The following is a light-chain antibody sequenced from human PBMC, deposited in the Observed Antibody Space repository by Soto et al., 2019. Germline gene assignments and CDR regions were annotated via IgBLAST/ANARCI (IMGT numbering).Light chain of an antibody. CDR2: DAS. V-gene: IGKV3-11*01. CDR1: QSVTSY. J-gene: IGKJ1*01. Sequence: VMSLSPSALSVSTGERATLSCRASQSVTSYLAWYQQKPGQAPRLLIYDASNRATGIPARFSGSGSGTDLTLTISSLEPEDFTVYYCHQRSNLPPTFGQGTKVDVK. CDR3: HQRSNLPPT.